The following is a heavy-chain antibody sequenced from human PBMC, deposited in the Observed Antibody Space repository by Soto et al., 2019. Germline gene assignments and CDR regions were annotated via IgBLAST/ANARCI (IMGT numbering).Heavy chain of an antibody. D-gene: IGHD2-2*02. Sequence: GGSLRLSCAASGFTFSNYGMTWVRQAPGKGLEWVSGISGRGDKTNYADSVKGRFTISRDNAKNSLYLQMNSLRAEDTAVYYCARENFYCSSTSCYSGDYYYGMDVWGQGTTVTVSS. V-gene: IGHV3-23*01. J-gene: IGHJ6*02. CDR2: ISGRGDKT. CDR1: GFTFSNYG. CDR3: ARENFYCSSTSCYSGDYYYGMDV.